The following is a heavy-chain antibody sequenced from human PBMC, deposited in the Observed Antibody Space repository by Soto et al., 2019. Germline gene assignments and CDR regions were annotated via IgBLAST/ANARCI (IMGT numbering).Heavy chain of an antibody. D-gene: IGHD1-26*01. V-gene: IGHV3-33*01. CDR2: IWYDGSNK. CDR1: GFTFSSYG. CDR3: AREQGRGGSYWGYFDY. J-gene: IGHJ4*02. Sequence: QVQLVESGGGVVQPGRSLRLSCAASGFTFSSYGMHWVRQAPGKGLEWVAVIWYDGSNKYYADSVKGRFTISRDNSKNTLYLQMNSLRAEDTAVYYCAREQGRGGSYWGYFDYWGQGTLVTVSS.